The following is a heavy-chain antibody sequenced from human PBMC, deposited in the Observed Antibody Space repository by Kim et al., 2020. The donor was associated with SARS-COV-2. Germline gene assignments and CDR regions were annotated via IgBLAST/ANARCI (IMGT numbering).Heavy chain of an antibody. J-gene: IGHJ4*02. CDR2: INPNSGGT. Sequence: ASVKVSCKASGYTFTAYYMHWVRQAPGQGLECMGRINPNSGGTNYAQKFQGSVTMTRDTSISTAYMELSRLRSDDTAVYYCATTGIEEAGIIKYFHYCGQRALISVSS. CDR1: GYTFTAYY. CDR3: ATTGIEEAGIIKYFHY. D-gene: IGHD6-19*01. V-gene: IGHV1-2*06.